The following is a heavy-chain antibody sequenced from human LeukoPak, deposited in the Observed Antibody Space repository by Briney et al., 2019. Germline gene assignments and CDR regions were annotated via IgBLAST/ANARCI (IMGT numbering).Heavy chain of an antibody. V-gene: IGHV4-34*01. CDR3: ARHPNQPSNTRGTLFDP. J-gene: IGHJ5*02. CDR1: GDSLSRYY. Sequence: SETLSLTCAVYGDSLSRYYWTWIRQSPGKGLEWLGEINPSGSPDYNPSLKSRATISVDTSKNQFSLRLASVTAADTAVYYCARHPNQPSNTRGTLFDPWGQGTLVTVSS. D-gene: IGHD1-14*01. CDR2: INPSGSP.